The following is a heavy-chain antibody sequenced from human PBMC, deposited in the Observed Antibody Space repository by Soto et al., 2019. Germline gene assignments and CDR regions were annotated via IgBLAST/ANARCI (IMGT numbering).Heavy chain of an antibody. CDR2: ISGSGGST. CDR3: ANSRYQLSSGDY. V-gene: IGHV3-23*01. CDR1: GFTFSSYA. J-gene: IGHJ4*02. D-gene: IGHD2-2*01. Sequence: EVQLLESGGGLVQPGGSLRLSCAASGFTFSSYAMSWVRQAPGKGLEWVSAISGSGGSTYYADSVKGRFTISRDNSKNTLYLQMNSLRAEDTAVYYCANSRYQLSSGDYWGQGTLVTVSS.